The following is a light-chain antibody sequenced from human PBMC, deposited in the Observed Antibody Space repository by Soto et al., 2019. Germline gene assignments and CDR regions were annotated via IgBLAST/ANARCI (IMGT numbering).Light chain of an antibody. Sequence: QSALTQPASVSGSPGQSITISCTGTSSDVGSYNLVSWYQQHPGKAPKLMIYEGSKRPSGVSNRFSGSKSGNTASLTISGLQTGDEADYYCATWDGSLPGEVFGGGTKLTVL. V-gene: IGLV2-23*01. CDR1: SSDVGSYNL. J-gene: IGLJ2*01. CDR3: ATWDGSLPGEV. CDR2: EGS.